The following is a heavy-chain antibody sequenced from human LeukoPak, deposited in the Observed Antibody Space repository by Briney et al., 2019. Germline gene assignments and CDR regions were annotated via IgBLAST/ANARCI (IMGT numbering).Heavy chain of an antibody. J-gene: IGHJ6*02. CDR3: AKDKNAGYADKYYYYGMDV. CDR1: GFTFSTYD. V-gene: IGHV3-23*01. D-gene: IGHD1-1*01. Sequence: GGSLRLSCAASGFTFSTYDMNWVRQAPGKGLEWVSAISGSGGSTYYADSVKGRFTISRDNSKNTLYLQMNSLRAEDTAVYYCAKDKNAGYADKYYYYGMDVWSQGTTVTVSS. CDR2: ISGSGGST.